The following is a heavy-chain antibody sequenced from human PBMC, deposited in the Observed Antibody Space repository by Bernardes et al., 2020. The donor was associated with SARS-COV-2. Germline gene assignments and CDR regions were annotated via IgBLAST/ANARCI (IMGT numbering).Heavy chain of an antibody. CDR3: ARDRAAADNYYGMDV. J-gene: IGHJ6*02. D-gene: IGHD6-13*01. V-gene: IGHV1-18*01. Sequence: ASVKVSCKASGYTFTSYDISWVRQAPGQGLEWMGWISAYNGNTNYAQKIQGRVTMTTDTSTSTAYMELRSLRSDDTAVYYWARDRAAADNYYGMDVWGQGTTVTVSS. CDR1: GYTFTSYD. CDR2: ISAYNGNT.